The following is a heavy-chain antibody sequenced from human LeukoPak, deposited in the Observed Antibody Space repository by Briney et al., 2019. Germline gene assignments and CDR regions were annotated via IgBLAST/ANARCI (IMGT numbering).Heavy chain of an antibody. D-gene: IGHD6-13*01. CDR2: ISGSGGST. V-gene: IGHV3-23*01. CDR3: AKDPRQLVLGY. J-gene: IGHJ4*02. CDR1: GFTFRSYA. Sequence: GGSLRLSCAASGFTFRSYAMSWVRQAPGKGLEWVAAISGSGGSTYYEDSVKGRFTISRDNSKNTLYLQMNSLRAEETAVYYCAKDPRQLVLGYWGQGTLVTVSS.